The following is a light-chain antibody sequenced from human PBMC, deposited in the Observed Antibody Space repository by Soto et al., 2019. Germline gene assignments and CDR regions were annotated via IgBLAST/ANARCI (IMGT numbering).Light chain of an antibody. CDR2: DDT. V-gene: IGLV3-21*02. CDR3: QVWDTSSDQYV. Sequence: SYELTQPPSVSVAPGQTARITCGGNNIGSKSVHWYQQKPGQAPVLVVYDDTDRPSGIPERFSGSNSGNTATLTIGRVEGGDEADFYCQVWDTSSDQYVFGTGTKVTVL. J-gene: IGLJ1*01. CDR1: NIGSKS.